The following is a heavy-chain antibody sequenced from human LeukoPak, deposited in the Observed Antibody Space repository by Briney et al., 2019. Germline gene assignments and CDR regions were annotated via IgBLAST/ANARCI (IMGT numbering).Heavy chain of an antibody. CDR2: ISYDGSNK. CDR3: TDSHADY. Sequence: GRSLRLSCAASGFTFSSYGMHWVRQAPGKGLEWVAIISYDGSNKYYADSVKGRFTISRDNFKNTVYLQMNSLRAEDTAVYYCTDSHADYWGQGTLVTVSS. CDR1: GFTFSSYG. J-gene: IGHJ4*02. V-gene: IGHV3-30*03. D-gene: IGHD2-21*02.